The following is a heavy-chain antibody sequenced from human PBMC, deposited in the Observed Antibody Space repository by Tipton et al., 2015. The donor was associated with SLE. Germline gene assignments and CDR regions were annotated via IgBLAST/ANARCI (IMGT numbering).Heavy chain of an antibody. CDR3: GERAAMSSYFQH. D-gene: IGHD5/OR15-5a*01. CDR1: GGSISSHY. Sequence: TLSLTCTVSGGSISSHYWSWIRQPPGKGLEWIGYIYYSGSTYYNPSLKSRVTISVDTSKNQFSLKLSSVTAADTAVYYCGERAAMSSYFQHWGQGTLVTVSS. V-gene: IGHV4-59*11. J-gene: IGHJ1*01. CDR2: IYYSGST.